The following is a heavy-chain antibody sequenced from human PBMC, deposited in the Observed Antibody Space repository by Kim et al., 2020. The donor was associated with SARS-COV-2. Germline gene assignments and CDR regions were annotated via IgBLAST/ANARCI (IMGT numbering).Heavy chain of an antibody. J-gene: IGHJ6*03. Sequence: SETLSLTCTVSGGSISSYYWSWIRQPPGKGLEWIGYIYYSGSTNYNPSLKSRVTISVDTSKNQFSLKLSSVTAADTAVYYCARGRGMVRGVLYYYYYYMDVWGKGTTVTVSS. V-gene: IGHV4-59*01. CDR3: ARGRGMVRGVLYYYYYYMDV. CDR2: IYYSGST. CDR1: GGSISSYY. D-gene: IGHD3-10*01.